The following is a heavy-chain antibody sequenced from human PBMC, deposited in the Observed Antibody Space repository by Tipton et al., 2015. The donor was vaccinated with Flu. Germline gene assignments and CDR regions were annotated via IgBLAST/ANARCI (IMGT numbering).Heavy chain of an antibody. J-gene: IGHJ5*02. CDR3: AREGRYPYNWFDP. D-gene: IGHD1-26*01. CDR2: IYYSGST. Sequence: TLSLTCTVSGGSVSSGIYSWSWIRQPPGKGLEWIGYIYYSGSTTYNPSLKSRVTISVGTSKNQFSLKLSSVTAADTAVYYCAREGRYPYNWFDPWGQGTLVTVSS. V-gene: IGHV4-61*01. CDR1: GGSVSSGIYS.